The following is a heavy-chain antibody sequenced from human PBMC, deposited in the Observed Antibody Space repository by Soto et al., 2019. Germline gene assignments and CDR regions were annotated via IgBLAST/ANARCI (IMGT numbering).Heavy chain of an antibody. D-gene: IGHD5-18*01. CDR3: ARAIGYSYGLDY. J-gene: IGHJ4*02. Sequence: GGSLRLSCAASGFTFSSYAMHWVRQAPGKGLEWVAVISYDGSNKYYADSVKGRFTISRDNSKNTLYLQMNSLRAEDTAVYYCARAIGYSYGLDYWGQGTLFTVSS. CDR1: GFTFSSYA. V-gene: IGHV3-30-3*01. CDR2: ISYDGSNK.